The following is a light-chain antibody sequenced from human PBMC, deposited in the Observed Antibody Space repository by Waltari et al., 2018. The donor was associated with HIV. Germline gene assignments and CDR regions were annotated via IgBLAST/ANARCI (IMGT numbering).Light chain of an antibody. CDR3: CSYAGSSTYV. CDR1: SSDVGRYNL. CDR2: EVS. Sequence: QSALTQPASVSGSPGQSITISCTGTSSDVGRYNLVSWYQQHPGKAPKLMIYEVSKRPSGVANRSAGSKSGNTASLTISGLQAEDEADYYCCSYAGSSTYVFGTGTKVTVL. J-gene: IGLJ1*01. V-gene: IGLV2-23*02.